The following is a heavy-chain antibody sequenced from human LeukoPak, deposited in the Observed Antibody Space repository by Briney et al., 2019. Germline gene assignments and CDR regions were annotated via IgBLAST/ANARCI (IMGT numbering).Heavy chain of an antibody. V-gene: IGHV1-46*01. CDR2: INPSGGST. CDR1: GYTFTSYY. Sequence: ASVKVSCKASGYTFTSYYMHWVRQASGQGLEWMGIINPSGGSTSSAQKFQGRVTMTRDTSTSTVYMELSSLRSEDTAVYYCARDNSMEDTAWWFDPWGQGTLVTVSS. J-gene: IGHJ5*02. CDR3: ARDNSMEDTAWWFDP. D-gene: IGHD1-1*01.